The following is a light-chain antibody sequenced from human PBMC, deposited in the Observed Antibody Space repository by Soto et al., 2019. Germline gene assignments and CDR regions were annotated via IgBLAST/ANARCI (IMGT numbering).Light chain of an antibody. CDR1: QDISTH. CDR3: QQSYSTPGT. J-gene: IGKJ1*01. V-gene: IGKV1-39*01. Sequence: IQLTQSHSFLSASVGDRVTVTCRASQDISTHFGWYQQKPGKAPKLLIYAASTLQSGVPSRFSGSGSGTDFTLTISSLQPEDFATYYCQQSYSTPGTFGQGTKVDIK. CDR2: AAS.